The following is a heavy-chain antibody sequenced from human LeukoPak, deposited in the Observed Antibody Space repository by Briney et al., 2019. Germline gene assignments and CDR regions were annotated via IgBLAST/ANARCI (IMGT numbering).Heavy chain of an antibody. CDR1: GGSISSHY. CDR3: ARSRGSTNTHYGLLFDI. Sequence: SETLSLTWNVSGGSISSHYWSWIRQPPGKGLEWIGYIHYRGDTNYYPSLKSRIAISIDSSKTQFSLRLSSVTAADTAIYYFARSRGSTNTHYGLLFDIWGMGTLVTVSS. D-gene: IGHD4-17*01. V-gene: IGHV4-59*11. J-gene: IGHJ4*02. CDR2: IHYRGDT.